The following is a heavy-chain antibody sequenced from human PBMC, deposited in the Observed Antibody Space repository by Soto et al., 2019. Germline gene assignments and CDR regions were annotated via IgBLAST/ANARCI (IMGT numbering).Heavy chain of an antibody. CDR2: IDPSDSQT. CDR3: ARQIYDSDTGPNFQYYFDS. J-gene: IGHJ4*02. CDR1: GYSFAGDW. Sequence: GESLKISCKGSGYSFAGDWITWVRQKPGKGLEWMGRIDPSDSQTYYSPSFRGHVTISVTKSITTVFLQWSSLRASDTAMYYCARQIYDSDTGPNFQYYFDSWGQGTPVTVSS. V-gene: IGHV5-10-1*01. D-gene: IGHD3-22*01.